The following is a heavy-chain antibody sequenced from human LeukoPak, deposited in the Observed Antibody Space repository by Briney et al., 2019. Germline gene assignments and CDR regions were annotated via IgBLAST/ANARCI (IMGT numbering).Heavy chain of an antibody. D-gene: IGHD3-3*01. J-gene: IGHJ4*02. V-gene: IGHV1-69*02. CDR2: IIPILGIA. CDR1: GGTFISYT. Sequence: SVKVSCKASGGTFISYTISWVRQAPGQGLEWMGRIIPILGIANYAQKFQGRVTITADKYTSTAYMELSSLRSEDTAVYYCASTHEKLTIFGVVISDYWGQGTLVTVSS. CDR3: ASTHEKLTIFGVVISDY.